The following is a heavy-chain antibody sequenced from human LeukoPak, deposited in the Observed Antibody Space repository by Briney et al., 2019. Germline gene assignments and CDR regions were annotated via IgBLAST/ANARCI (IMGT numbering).Heavy chain of an antibody. V-gene: IGHV4-4*07. Sequence: SETLSLTCTVSGGSISSYYWSWIRQPAGKGLEWIGHIYNSGSINYNPSLKGRVTMSVATSKNQFSLHLSSVTAADTAVYYCAREGTSSHRLDVWGQGTTVTVSS. D-gene: IGHD2-2*01. CDR1: GGSISSYY. J-gene: IGHJ6*02. CDR3: AREGTSSHRLDV. CDR2: IYNSGSI.